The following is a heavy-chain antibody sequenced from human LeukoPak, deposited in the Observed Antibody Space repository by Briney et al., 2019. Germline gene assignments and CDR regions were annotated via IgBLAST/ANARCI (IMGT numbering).Heavy chain of an antibody. Sequence: SVKVSCKASGGTFSSYAISWVRQAPGQGLEWMGRIIPILGIANYAQKFQGRVTITADKSTSTAYMELSSLRSEDTAVYYCARDPQNNWFDPWGQGTLVTVSS. V-gene: IGHV1-69*04. CDR3: ARDPQNNWFDP. J-gene: IGHJ5*02. CDR1: GGTFSSYA. CDR2: IIPILGIA.